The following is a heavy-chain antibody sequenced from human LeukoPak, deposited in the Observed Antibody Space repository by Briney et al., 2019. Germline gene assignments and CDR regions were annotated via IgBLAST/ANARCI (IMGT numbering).Heavy chain of an antibody. CDR3: ARKGVWNYVFVY. D-gene: IGHD1-7*01. Sequence: ASVKVSCKASGYTFTGFDSIYIHWVRQVPGQGLEWMGWINPNSGGTKFARRFQGRVTMTRDTSISTVYMELNRLRSDDTGIYYCARKGVWNYVFVYWGQGSLVTVSS. CDR1: GYTFTGFDSIY. J-gene: IGHJ4*02. V-gene: IGHV1-2*02. CDR2: INPNSGGT.